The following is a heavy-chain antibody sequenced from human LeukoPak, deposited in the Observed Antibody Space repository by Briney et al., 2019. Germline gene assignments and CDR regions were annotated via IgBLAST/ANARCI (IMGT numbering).Heavy chain of an antibody. Sequence: ASVKVSCKVSGYTLTELSMHWVRQAPRKGLEWMGGFDPEDGETIYAQKFQGRVTMTEDTSTDTAYMELSSLRSEDTAVYYCGSGHGGWFDPWGQGTLVTVSS. CDR1: GYTLTELS. CDR3: GSGHGGWFDP. CDR2: FDPEDGET. D-gene: IGHD3-16*01. J-gene: IGHJ5*02. V-gene: IGHV1-24*01.